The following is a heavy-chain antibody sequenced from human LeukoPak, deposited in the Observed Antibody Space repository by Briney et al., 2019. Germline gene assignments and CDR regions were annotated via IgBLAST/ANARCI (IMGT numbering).Heavy chain of an antibody. CDR1: GFTFSNYG. D-gene: IGHD5/OR15-5a*01. Sequence: GGSLRLSCAASGFTFSNYGMHWVRQASGKGLEWVGRIRSEANSYATAYAASVKGRFTISRDDSKNTAYLQMNSLKTEDTAVYYCTSLRSPDYWGQGTLVTVSS. CDR3: TSLRSPDY. V-gene: IGHV3-73*01. J-gene: IGHJ4*02. CDR2: IRSEANSYAT.